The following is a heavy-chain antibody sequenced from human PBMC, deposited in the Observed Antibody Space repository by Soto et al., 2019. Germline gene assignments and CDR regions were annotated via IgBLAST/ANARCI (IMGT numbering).Heavy chain of an antibody. J-gene: IGHJ3*02. CDR2: ISAYNGNT. CDR3: AREGRFLEWSTDAFDI. CDR1: GYTFTSYG. D-gene: IGHD3-3*01. Sequence: ASVKVSCKASGYTFTSYGISWVRQAPGQGLEWMGWISAYNGNTNYAQKLQGRVTMTTDTSTSTAYMELWSLRSDDTAVYYCAREGRFLEWSTDAFDIWGQGTMVTVSS. V-gene: IGHV1-18*01.